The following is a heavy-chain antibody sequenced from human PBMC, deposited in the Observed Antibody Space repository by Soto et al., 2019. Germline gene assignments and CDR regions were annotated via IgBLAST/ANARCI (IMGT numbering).Heavy chain of an antibody. CDR1: GGSLTTNDW. V-gene: IGHV4-4*02. Sequence: PSETLSLTCAVSGGSLTTNDWWSWVRQPPGKGLEWIGQIYHSGSTNYYPSLKSRVTISVDKSKNQFSLKLSSVTAADTAVYYCARGLGSGWYFDYWGQGTLVTVSS. CDR3: ARGLGSGWYFDY. J-gene: IGHJ4*02. CDR2: IYHSGST. D-gene: IGHD6-19*01.